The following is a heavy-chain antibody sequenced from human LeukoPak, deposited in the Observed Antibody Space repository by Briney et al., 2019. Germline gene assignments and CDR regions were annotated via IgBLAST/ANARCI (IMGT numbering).Heavy chain of an antibody. CDR3: ARVVYCSGGSCYVRYGMDV. D-gene: IGHD2-15*01. J-gene: IGHJ6*02. CDR1: GGSFSGYY. Sequence: PSETLSLTCAVYGGSFSGYYWSWIRQPPGKGLEWIGEINQSGSTNYNPSLKSRVTISVDTSKNQFSLKLSSVTAADTAVYYCARVVYCSGGSCYVRYGMDVWGQGTTATVSS. CDR2: INQSGST. V-gene: IGHV4-34*01.